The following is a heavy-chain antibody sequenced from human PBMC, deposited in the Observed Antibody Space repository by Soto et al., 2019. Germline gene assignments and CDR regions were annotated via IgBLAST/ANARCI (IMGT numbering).Heavy chain of an antibody. CDR3: AIGPSILRDFCSGYPRYYYGMDV. Sequence: QVQLVQSGADVKKPGSSVKVSCKASGGTFSSYAISWVRQAPGQGLEWMGGIIPIFGTANYAQKFQGRVTITADESTSTAYMELSSLGAEDTAVYYCAIGPSILRDFCSGYPRYYYGMDVWGQGTTVTVSS. CDR2: IIPIFGTA. D-gene: IGHD3-3*01. V-gene: IGHV1-69*01. CDR1: GGTFSSYA. J-gene: IGHJ6*02.